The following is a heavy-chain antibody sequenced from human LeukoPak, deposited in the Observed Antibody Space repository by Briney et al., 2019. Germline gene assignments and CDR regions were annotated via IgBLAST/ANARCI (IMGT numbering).Heavy chain of an antibody. CDR3: ARANYDFWSGYYNKGVDY. CDR1: GYTFTGYY. J-gene: IGHJ4*02. CDR2: INPNSGGT. V-gene: IGHV1-2*02. D-gene: IGHD3-3*01. Sequence: ASVKVSCKASGYTFTGYYMHWVRQAPGQRLEWMGWINPNSGGTNYAQKFQGRVTMTRDTSISTAYMELSRLRSDDTAVYYCARANYDFWSGYYNKGVDYWGQGTLVTVSS.